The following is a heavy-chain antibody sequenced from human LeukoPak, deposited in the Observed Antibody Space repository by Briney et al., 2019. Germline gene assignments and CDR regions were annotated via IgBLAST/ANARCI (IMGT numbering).Heavy chain of an antibody. CDR1: GGSISSGSYY. Sequence: SQTLSLTCTVSGGSISSGSYYWSWIRQPAGKGLEWIGRIYTSGSTNYNPSLKSRVTISVDTSKNQFSLKLSSVTAADTAVYYCARFGEYSSSAADYWGQGTLVTVSS. CDR2: IYTSGST. V-gene: IGHV4-61*02. CDR3: ARFGEYSSSAADY. D-gene: IGHD6-6*01. J-gene: IGHJ4*02.